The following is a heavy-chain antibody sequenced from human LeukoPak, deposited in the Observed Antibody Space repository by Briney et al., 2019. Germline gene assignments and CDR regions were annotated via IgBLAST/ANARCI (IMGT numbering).Heavy chain of an antibody. Sequence: GGSPRLSCAASGFTFSTYAMSWDRQAPGKGLEWVSAISGSGGSTYYADSVKGRFTISRDNSKNTLYLQMNSLRAEDTAVYYCAKDRSKIQLWTSRLDYWGQGTLVTVSS. CDR2: ISGSGGST. D-gene: IGHD5-18*01. CDR3: AKDRSKIQLWTSRLDY. V-gene: IGHV3-23*01. J-gene: IGHJ4*02. CDR1: GFTFSTYA.